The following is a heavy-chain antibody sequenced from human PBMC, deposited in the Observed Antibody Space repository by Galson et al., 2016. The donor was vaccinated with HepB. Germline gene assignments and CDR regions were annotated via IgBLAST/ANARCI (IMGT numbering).Heavy chain of an antibody. CDR1: GDSVSSNTAA. Sequence: AISGDSVSSNTAAWNWIRQSPSRGLEWLGRTYFRSKWYNDYIMSVKSRIIISPDTSKNQFSLQLNPATPEDTAVYYCARDVGSTLAARSFDYWGQGTLVTVSS. J-gene: IGHJ4*02. D-gene: IGHD6-6*01. V-gene: IGHV6-1*01. CDR2: TYFRSKWYN. CDR3: ARDVGSTLAARSFDY.